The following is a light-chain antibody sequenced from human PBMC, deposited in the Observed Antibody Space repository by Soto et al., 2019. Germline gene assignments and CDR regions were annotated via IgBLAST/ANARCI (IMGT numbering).Light chain of an antibody. J-gene: IGKJ1*01. CDR1: QSISSY. V-gene: IGKV1-39*01. CDR2: AAS. Sequence: DIQMTQSPSSLSASVGDRVTITCRASQSISSYLNWYQQKPGKAPKLLIYAASSLQSGVPSRFSGSGSWTEFTLTISSLQPEDFATYYCNQRYGTPLTFGQGTKVEIK. CDR3: NQRYGTPLT.